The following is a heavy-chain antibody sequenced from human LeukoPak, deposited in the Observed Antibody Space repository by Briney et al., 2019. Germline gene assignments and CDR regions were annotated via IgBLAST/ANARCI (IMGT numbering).Heavy chain of an antibody. J-gene: IGHJ4*02. V-gene: IGHV1-46*01. CDR3: ARTAGRTFDY. CDR1: GYTFTSYF. Sequence: ASVKVSCKAAGYTFTSYFMHWVRQAPGQGLEWMGIINPSGGSTSYARKFQGRVTMTRDTSTSTVYMELSSLRSEDTAVYYCARTAGRTFDYWGQGTLVTVSS. CDR2: INPSGGST. D-gene: IGHD6-6*01.